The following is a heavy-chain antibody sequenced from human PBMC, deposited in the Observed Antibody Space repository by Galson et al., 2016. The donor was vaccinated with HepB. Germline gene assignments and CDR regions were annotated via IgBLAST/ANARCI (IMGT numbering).Heavy chain of an antibody. Sequence: EPLSLTCTVSGGSISSSSYYWAWIRRPPGKGLEWIGSIFYTGTTYYNPSLQNRVTISVDTSKDQFALKLNSVTAADTAVYYCARQQRAGLVNFWGQGTMVTVSS. V-gene: IGHV4-39*01. CDR1: GGSISSSSYY. J-gene: IGHJ3*01. CDR3: ARQQRAGLVNF. D-gene: IGHD3/OR15-3a*01. CDR2: IFYTGTT.